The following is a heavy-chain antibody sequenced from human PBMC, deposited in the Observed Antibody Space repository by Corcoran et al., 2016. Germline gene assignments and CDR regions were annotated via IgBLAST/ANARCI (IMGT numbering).Heavy chain of an antibody. CDR2: IIPIFGTA. Sequence: QVQLVQSGAEVKKPGSSVKVSCKASGGTFSSYAISWVRQAPGQGLEWMGGIIPIFGTANYAQKFQGRVAITADESTSTAYMELSSLRSEDTAVYYCGREGVGVVAATGVFYYGMDVWGQGTTVTVSS. D-gene: IGHD2-15*01. CDR1: GGTFSSYA. V-gene: IGHV1-69*01. CDR3: GREGVGVVAATGVFYYGMDV. J-gene: IGHJ6*02.